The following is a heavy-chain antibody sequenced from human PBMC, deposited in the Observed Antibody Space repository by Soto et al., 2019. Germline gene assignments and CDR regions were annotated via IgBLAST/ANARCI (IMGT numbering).Heavy chain of an antibody. J-gene: IGHJ4*02. CDR1: GFTFRSYS. V-gene: IGHV3-21*01. D-gene: IGHD6-25*01. Sequence: GGSLILACGASGFTFRSYSMNWVRQAPGKGLEWVSSISSSSRYIYYADSVPGRFTISRDNAKNSLYLQMNSLRADDTAVYYCARDLGVTATGPSLDYWGQGTQVTVSS. CDR2: ISSSSRYI. CDR3: ARDLGVTATGPSLDY.